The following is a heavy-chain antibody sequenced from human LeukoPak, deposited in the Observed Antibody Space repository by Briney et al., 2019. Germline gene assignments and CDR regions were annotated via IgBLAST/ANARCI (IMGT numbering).Heavy chain of an antibody. V-gene: IGHV3-33*06. Sequence: GGSLRLSCAASGFTFSSYGMHWVRQAPGKGLEWVAVIWYDGSNKYYADSVKGRFTISRDNSENTLYLQMNSLRAEDTAVYYCAKEQYYYDSSGYYPLFDYWGQGTLVTVSS. CDR2: IWYDGSNK. CDR3: AKEQYYYDSSGYYPLFDY. J-gene: IGHJ4*02. D-gene: IGHD3-22*01. CDR1: GFTFSSYG.